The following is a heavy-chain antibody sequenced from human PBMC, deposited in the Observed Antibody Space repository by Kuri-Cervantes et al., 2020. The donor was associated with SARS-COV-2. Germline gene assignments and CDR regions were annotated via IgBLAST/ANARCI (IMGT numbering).Heavy chain of an antibody. V-gene: IGHV3-21*04. Sequence: GESLKISCAASGFTSSSYILNLVRQAPEKGLEMVSSISSSSSYIYYADSVKGRFIITGDNAKNSLYLQMNSLRAEDTAVYYCAKEGNGWALTWYFDLWGRGTLVTVSS. J-gene: IGHJ2*01. D-gene: IGHD3-16*01. CDR2: ISSSSSYI. CDR3: AKEGNGWALTWYFDL. CDR1: GFTSSSYI.